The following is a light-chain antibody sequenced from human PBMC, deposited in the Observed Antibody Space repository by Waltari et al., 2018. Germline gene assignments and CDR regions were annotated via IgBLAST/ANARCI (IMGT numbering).Light chain of an antibody. CDR3: CSFAGGDDYYV. V-gene: IGLV2-23*02. Sequence: QSALPQPASVSGSPGQSITISCTGTRNDIGSYNLVSWFQQHPGRAPKVIIFGVTKRPSGVSDRFSGLKSGYTASLTISGLQPGDGATYFCCSFAGGDDYYVFGSGTKVSVL. CDR1: RNDIGSYNL. J-gene: IGLJ1*01. CDR2: GVT.